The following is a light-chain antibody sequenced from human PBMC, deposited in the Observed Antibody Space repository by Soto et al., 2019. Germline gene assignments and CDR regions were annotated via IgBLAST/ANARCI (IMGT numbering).Light chain of an antibody. CDR1: SSDVGGYNY. V-gene: IGLV2-14*01. CDR3: TPYTTSSPPYV. J-gene: IGLJ1*01. Sequence: QSALTQPASVSGSPGQSITISCTGTSSDVGGYNYVSWYQQHPGKAPKLMMFEVSSRPSGVSYRFSGSKSGNTSSLTISGLRAEDEADYYCTPYTTSSPPYVFGSGTKLTVL. CDR2: EVS.